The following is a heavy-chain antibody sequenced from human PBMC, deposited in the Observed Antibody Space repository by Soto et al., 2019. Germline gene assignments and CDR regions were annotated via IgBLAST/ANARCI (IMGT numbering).Heavy chain of an antibody. CDR1: GHTFHSYA. J-gene: IGHJ4*02. CDR2: LSGSGGST. CDR3: AKVSRGIGVGPAALN. D-gene: IGHD2-2*01. Sequence: EVQLLESGGGLVQPGGSLRLSCVASGHTFHSYAMSWVRQAPGKGLEWVSGLSGSGGSTYYADSVRGRFTISRDDSKNTLYLQMNSLRAEDTAVYYCAKVSRGIGVGPAALNWGQGTLVTVSS. V-gene: IGHV3-23*01.